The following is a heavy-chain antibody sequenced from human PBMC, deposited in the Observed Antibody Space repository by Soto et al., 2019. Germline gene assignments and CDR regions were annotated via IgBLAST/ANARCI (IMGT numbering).Heavy chain of an antibody. CDR1: GFTVSSDY. V-gene: IGHV3-53*01. D-gene: IGHD2-2*01. CDR2: IYSGGST. CDR3: AKYCSTTSCRSFDY. J-gene: IGHJ4*02. Sequence: EVQLVASGGGLIQPGGSLRLSCAASGFTVSSDYMGWVRQAPGKGLEWVSLIYSGGSTYYVDSVRGRFTISRDNSRNTLFLQMTSLRAEDTAVYYCAKYCSTTSCRSFDYWGQGTLVTVSS.